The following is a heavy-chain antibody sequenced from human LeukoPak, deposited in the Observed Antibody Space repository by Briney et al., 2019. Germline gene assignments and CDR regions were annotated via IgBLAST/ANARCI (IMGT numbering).Heavy chain of an antibody. CDR2: IYHSGST. CDR1: DYSISSGHY. V-gene: IGHV4-38-2*02. J-gene: IGHJ4*02. D-gene: IGHD4-17*01. Sequence: PSETLSLTCTVSDYSISSGHYWGWIRQPPGKGLEWIGSIYHSGSTYYNPSLKSRVTISVDTSKNQFSLKLNSVTAADTAVYYCARDNHGDGNFDYWGQGTLVTVSS. CDR3: ARDNHGDGNFDY.